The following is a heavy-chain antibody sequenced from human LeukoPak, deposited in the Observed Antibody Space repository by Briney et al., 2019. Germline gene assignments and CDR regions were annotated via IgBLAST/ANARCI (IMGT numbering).Heavy chain of an antibody. CDR2: IIPIFGTA. J-gene: IGHJ4*02. Sequence: PVKVSCKASGGTFSSYAISWVRQAPGQGLEWMGGIIPIFGTANYAQKFQGRVTITADKSTSTAYMELSSLRSEDTAVYYCARGGDYYDSSGHFDYWGQGTLVTVSS. D-gene: IGHD3-22*01. CDR3: ARGGDYYDSSGHFDY. CDR1: GGTFSSYA. V-gene: IGHV1-69*06.